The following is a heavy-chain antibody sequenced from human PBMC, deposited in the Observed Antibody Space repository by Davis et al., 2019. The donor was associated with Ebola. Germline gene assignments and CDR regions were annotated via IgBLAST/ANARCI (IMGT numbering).Heavy chain of an antibody. CDR2: INPNSGGT. V-gene: IGHV1-2*02. D-gene: IGHD3-16*01. CDR1: GYTFTGYY. J-gene: IGHJ4*02. Sequence: ASVTVSCKASGYTFTGYYMHWVRQAPGQGLEWMGWINPNSGGTGYAQKFQGRVTMTRNTSISTAYMELSSLRSEDTGVYYCARVLYDYVWLYWGQGTLVTVSS. CDR3: ARVLYDYVWLY.